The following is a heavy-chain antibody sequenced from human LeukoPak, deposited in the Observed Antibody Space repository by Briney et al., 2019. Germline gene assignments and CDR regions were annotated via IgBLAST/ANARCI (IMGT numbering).Heavy chain of an antibody. CDR3: AQTKGGFGELNRAFDI. CDR1: GFSFSDYY. D-gene: IGHD3-10*01. Sequence: PGGSLRLSCATSGFSFSDYYMSWIRQAPGEGLEWVSYISTGSSYTNYADSVKGRSTISRDNAKNSLYLQMNSLRADDTAVYYCAQTKGGFGELNRAFDIWGQGTMVTVSS. V-gene: IGHV3-11*03. J-gene: IGHJ3*02. CDR2: ISTGSSYT.